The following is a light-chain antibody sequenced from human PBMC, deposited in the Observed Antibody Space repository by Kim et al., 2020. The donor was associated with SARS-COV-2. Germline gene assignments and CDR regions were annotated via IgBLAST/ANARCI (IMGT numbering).Light chain of an antibody. CDR1: QSVSSS. CDR3: QQYKDWYT. Sequence: LSVAPGERATLSGRASQSVSSSLAWYQQKPGQGLRVLIYAAATRISGVPARFTDSGSETEFTLTIDSLQSEDFAIYYCQQYKDWYTFGQGTKLEI. V-gene: IGKV3-15*01. J-gene: IGKJ2*01. CDR2: AAA.